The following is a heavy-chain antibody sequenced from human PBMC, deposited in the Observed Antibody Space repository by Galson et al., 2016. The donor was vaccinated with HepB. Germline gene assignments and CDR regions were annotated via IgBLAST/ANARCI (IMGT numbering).Heavy chain of an antibody. CDR2: ITTYSGDT. D-gene: IGHD5-12*01. CDR1: GYTFTGYY. CDR3: AIGYGAETPGDAFDI. J-gene: IGHJ3*02. V-gene: IGHV1-18*04. Sequence: CKASGYTFTGYYIHWIRQAPGQGLEWMGYITTYSGDTYYAPNLQGRVTMTTDTSTRTAYMELRRLTSDDTAVYYCAIGYGAETPGDAFDIWGRGTVVTVSS.